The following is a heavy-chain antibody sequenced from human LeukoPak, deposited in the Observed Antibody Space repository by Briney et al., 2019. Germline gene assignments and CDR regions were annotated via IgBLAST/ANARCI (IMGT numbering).Heavy chain of an antibody. CDR1: GYTFTSYG. CDR3: ARDRLSRGYGYGSYTLDY. CDR2: ISAYNGNT. J-gene: IGHJ4*02. V-gene: IGHV1-18*01. D-gene: IGHD5-18*01. Sequence: ASVKVSCKASGYTFTSYGISWVRQAPGQGLEWMGWISAYNGNTNYAQKLQGRVTMTTDTSTSTAYMELRSLRSDDTAVYYCARDRLSRGYGYGSYTLDYWGQGTLVTVSS.